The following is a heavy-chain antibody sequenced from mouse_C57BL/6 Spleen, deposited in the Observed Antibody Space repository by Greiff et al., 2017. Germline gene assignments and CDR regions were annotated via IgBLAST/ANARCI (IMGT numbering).Heavy chain of an antibody. CDR2: ILPGSGNT. Sequence: VQLQESGAELVRPGASVKLSCKASGYTFTDYYIKWVKQRPGQGLEWIARILPGSGNTYYNEKFKGKATLTAEKSSSTAYMQLSSLTSEDSAGYFCARGATAALDYWGQGTSVTVSS. CDR1: GYTFTDYY. D-gene: IGHD6-1*01. CDR3: ARGATAALDY. V-gene: IGHV1-76*01. J-gene: IGHJ4*01.